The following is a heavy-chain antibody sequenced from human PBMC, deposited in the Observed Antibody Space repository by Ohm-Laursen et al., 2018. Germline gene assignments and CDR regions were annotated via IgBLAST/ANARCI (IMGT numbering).Heavy chain of an antibody. CDR3: AGDPVVRDAFDI. CDR2: ISAYNGNT. V-gene: IGHV1-18*01. Sequence: ASVKASCKASGYTFTSYGISWARQAPGPGLGWMGWISAYNGNTNYSQKLQGRVTMTTDTSTSTAYMELRSLRSDDTAVYYCAGDPVVRDAFDIWGQGTMVTVSS. CDR1: GYTFTSYG. D-gene: IGHD2-15*01. J-gene: IGHJ3*02.